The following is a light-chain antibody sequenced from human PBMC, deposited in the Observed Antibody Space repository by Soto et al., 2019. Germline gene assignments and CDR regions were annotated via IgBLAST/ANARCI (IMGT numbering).Light chain of an antibody. CDR1: NIGSKT. CDR2: YDI. J-gene: IGLJ2*01. V-gene: IGLV3-21*04. CDR3: QVWDSSADHPGA. Sequence: SYELTQPPSVSVAPGKTASITCGGNNIGSKTVHWYQQKPGQAPVLVIYYDIDRPSGIPERFSGSNSGNTATLTISRVEAGDEADYYCQVWDSSADHPGAFGGGTKVTVL.